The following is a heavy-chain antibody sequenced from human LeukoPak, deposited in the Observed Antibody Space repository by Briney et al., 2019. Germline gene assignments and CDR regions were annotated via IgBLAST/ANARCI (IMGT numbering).Heavy chain of an antibody. J-gene: IGHJ4*02. D-gene: IGHD1-26*01. Sequence: PGGSLRLSCAASGFTFSSYGMHWVRQAPGKGLEWVAVVSYDGGNKYYADSVKGRFTISRDNSKNTLYLQMNSLRAEDTAVYYCAKPSRGKWTSDWSSFDYWGQGTLVTVSS. V-gene: IGHV3-30*18. CDR3: AKPSRGKWTSDWSSFDY. CDR1: GFTFSSYG. CDR2: VSYDGGNK.